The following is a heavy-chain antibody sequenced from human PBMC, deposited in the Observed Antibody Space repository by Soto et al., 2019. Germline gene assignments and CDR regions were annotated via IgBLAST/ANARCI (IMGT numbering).Heavy chain of an antibody. J-gene: IGHJ4*02. CDR1: GGSISSYY. CDR2: IYYSGST. D-gene: IGHD3-16*01. Sequence: QVQLQESGPGLVKPSETLSLTCTVSGGSISSYYWSWIRQSPGKGLEWIGYIYYSGSTNYNPSLKSRVTTSVDTSKNQFSRKLSSVTAADTAVYYCARLWGWSVAYWGQGTLVTVSS. V-gene: IGHV4-59*08. CDR3: ARLWGWSVAY.